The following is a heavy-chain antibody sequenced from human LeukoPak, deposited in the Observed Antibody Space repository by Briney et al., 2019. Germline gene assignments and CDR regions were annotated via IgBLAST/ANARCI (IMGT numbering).Heavy chain of an antibody. D-gene: IGHD5-18*01. J-gene: IGHJ4*02. CDR3: VTGFTTMAVDYFDY. V-gene: IGHV1-24*01. Sequence: ASVKVSCKVSGYTLTELSMHWVRQAPGKGLEWMGGFDPEDGETIYAQMLQGRVTMTEDTSIDTAYMELSSLRSEDTAVYYCVTGFTTMAVDYFDYWGQGTLVTVSP. CDR2: FDPEDGET. CDR1: GYTLTELS.